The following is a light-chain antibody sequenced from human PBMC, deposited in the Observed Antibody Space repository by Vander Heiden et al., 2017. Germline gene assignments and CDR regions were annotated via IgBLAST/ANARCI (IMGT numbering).Light chain of an antibody. CDR2: GAS. CDR1: QSISSSY. Sequence: DIVLTQSPGTLSLSAGDRATLSCRASQSISSSYLAWYQQKPGQAPRLLIYGASSRATGIPDRFSGSGSGTDFTLTISRLEPEDFAVYYCQQYGSSPNTFGQGTKLEIK. V-gene: IGKV3-20*01. J-gene: IGKJ2*01. CDR3: QQYGSSPNT.